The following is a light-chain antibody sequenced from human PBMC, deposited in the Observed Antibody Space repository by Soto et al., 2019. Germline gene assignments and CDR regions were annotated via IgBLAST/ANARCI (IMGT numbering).Light chain of an antibody. V-gene: IGKV3D-20*02. CDR3: QQRSNWPIT. CDR1: QSVSRIN. Sequence: EIVMTQSPATLSVSPGERATLSCRASQSVSRINVAWYQQRPGQAPRLLIYGASTRATGIPGRFSGSGSGTDFTLTISSLEPEDFAVYYCQQRSNWPITFGQGTRLEIK. J-gene: IGKJ5*01. CDR2: GAS.